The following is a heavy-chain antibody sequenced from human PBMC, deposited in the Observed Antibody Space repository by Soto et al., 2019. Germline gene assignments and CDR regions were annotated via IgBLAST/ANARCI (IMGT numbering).Heavy chain of an antibody. D-gene: IGHD6-6*01. CDR1: GGTFSSYA. CDR2: IIPIFGTA. CDR3: ARAAYSSSSHYYYYGMDV. J-gene: IGHJ6*02. V-gene: IGHV1-69*13. Sequence: SVKVSCKASGGTFSSYAISWVRQAPGQGLEWMGGIIPIFGTANYAQKFQGRVTITADESTSTAYMELSSLRSEDTAVYYCARAAYSSSSHYYYYGMDVWGQGTTVTVSS.